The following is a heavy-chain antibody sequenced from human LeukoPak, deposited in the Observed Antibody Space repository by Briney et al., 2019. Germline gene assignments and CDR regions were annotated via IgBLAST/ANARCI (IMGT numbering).Heavy chain of an antibody. D-gene: IGHD3-22*01. CDR2: IYYSGST. V-gene: IGHV4-61*01. CDR3: ARDGDYYDSSGHGYFDY. CDR1: GGSIRSGSYY. J-gene: IGHJ4*02. Sequence: SETLSLTCTVSGGSIRSGSYYWSWIRQPPGKGLEWIGYIYYSGSTNYNPFLKSRVTISVDTSKNQFSLKLSSVTAADTAVYYCARDGDYYDSSGHGYFDYWGQGTLVTVSS.